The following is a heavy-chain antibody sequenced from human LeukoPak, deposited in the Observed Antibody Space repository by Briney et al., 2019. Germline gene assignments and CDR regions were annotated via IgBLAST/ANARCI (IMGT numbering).Heavy chain of an antibody. V-gene: IGHV3-30*02. D-gene: IGHD2-2*01. CDR1: GFTFSSYG. CDR3: AKLGYCTSTSCQTHDSFDI. J-gene: IGHJ3*02. Sequence: PGGSLRLSCAASGFTFSSYGMEWVRQAPGKGLEWGAFIRNDGSNKYYGKSVKGRLTISRDNSKNTLYLQMNSLRAEDTAMYYCAKLGYCTSTSCQTHDSFDIWGQGTRVTVSS. CDR2: IRNDGSNK.